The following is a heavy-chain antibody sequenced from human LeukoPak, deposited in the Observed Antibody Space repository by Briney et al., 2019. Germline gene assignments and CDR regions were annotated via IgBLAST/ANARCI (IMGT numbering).Heavy chain of an antibody. V-gene: IGHV3-30*18. CDR1: GFTFSSYG. CDR2: ISYDGSNK. D-gene: IGHD5/OR15-5a*01. J-gene: IGHJ4*02. CDR3: AKDASLHPLRDCFDY. Sequence: PGGSLRLSCAASGFTFSSYGMHWVRQAPGKGLEWVAVISYDGSNKYYADSVKGRFTISRDNSKNTLYLQMNSLRAEDTAVYYCAKDASLHPLRDCFDYWGQGTLVTVSS.